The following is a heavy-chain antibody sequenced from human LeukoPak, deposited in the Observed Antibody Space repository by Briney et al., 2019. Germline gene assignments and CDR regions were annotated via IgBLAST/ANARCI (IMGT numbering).Heavy chain of an antibody. J-gene: IGHJ5*02. CDR3: ASEIMITFGGTTPLDP. V-gene: IGHV4-61*02. D-gene: IGHD3-16*01. CDR2: IYASGKT. Sequence: SQTLSLTCTVSGDSISRGRYYWSWVRQPAGKELEWIGRIYASGKTDYNPYTPSLKSRVAMSLDTSKNQFSLKLSSVTAADTAVYYCASEIMITFGGTTPLDPWGQGTLVTVSS. CDR1: GDSISRGRYY.